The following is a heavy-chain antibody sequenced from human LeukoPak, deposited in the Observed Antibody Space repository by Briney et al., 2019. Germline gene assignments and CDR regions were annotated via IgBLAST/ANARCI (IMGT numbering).Heavy chain of an antibody. Sequence: SETLSLTCTVSSGSISTSSYYWGWIRQPPGKGTEWIGNIYYSGRTYYKPSLKSRVTIAVDTSQSQFSLRLSSVTAADTAVYYCARYDSGGFYRNFDYWGKGTLVTVSS. D-gene: IGHD3-22*01. V-gene: IGHV4-39*01. CDR3: ARYDSGGFYRNFDY. J-gene: IGHJ4*02. CDR1: SGSISTSSYY. CDR2: IYYSGRT.